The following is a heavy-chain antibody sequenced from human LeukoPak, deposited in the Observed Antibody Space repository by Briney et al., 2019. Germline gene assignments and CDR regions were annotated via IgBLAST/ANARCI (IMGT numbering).Heavy chain of an antibody. J-gene: IGHJ6*02. CDR1: GFTFDDYA. Sequence: GRSLRLSCAASGFTFDDYAMHWVRQAPGKGLEWVSLISGDGGSTYYADSVKGRFTISRDNSKNSLYLQMNSLRTEDTALYYCAKAYYYGSGRTPHNYYYYYGMDVWGQGTTVTVSS. D-gene: IGHD3-10*01. CDR2: ISGDGGST. V-gene: IGHV3-43*02. CDR3: AKAYYYGSGRTPHNYYYYYGMDV.